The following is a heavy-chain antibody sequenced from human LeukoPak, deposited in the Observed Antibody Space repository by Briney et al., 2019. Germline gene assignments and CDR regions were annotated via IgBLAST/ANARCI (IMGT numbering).Heavy chain of an antibody. V-gene: IGHV1-2*06. CDR1: GYTFTGYY. CDR3: ARGHYYDSSGLFGP. CDR2: INPNTGVT. D-gene: IGHD3-22*01. J-gene: IGHJ5*02. Sequence: GASVKVSCKDSGYTFTGYYIHWVRQAPGQGLEWMGRINPNTGVTNNAQKFRGRVTMTRDTSISTAYMDLSRLRSDDTAVYYCARGHYYDSSGLFGPWGQGTLVTVSS.